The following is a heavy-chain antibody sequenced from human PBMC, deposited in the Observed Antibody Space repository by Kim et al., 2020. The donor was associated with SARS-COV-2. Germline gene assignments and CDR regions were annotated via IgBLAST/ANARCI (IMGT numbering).Heavy chain of an antibody. CDR3: ARRPRSVSIPNAFDI. V-gene: IGHV4-59*01. Sequence: SETLSLTCTVSGGSISSYYWSWIRQPPGKGLEWIGYIYYSGSTNYNPSLKSRVTISVDTSKNQFSLKLSSVTAADTAVYYCARRPRSVSIPNAFDIWGQGTMVTVSS. D-gene: IGHD4-17*01. CDR1: GGSISSYY. J-gene: IGHJ3*02. CDR2: IYYSGST.